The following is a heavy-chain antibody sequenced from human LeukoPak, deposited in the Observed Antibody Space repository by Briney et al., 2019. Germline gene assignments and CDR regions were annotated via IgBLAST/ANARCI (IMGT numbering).Heavy chain of an antibody. J-gene: IGHJ4*02. CDR2: IKQDGSEK. Sequence: GGSLRLSCAASGFTFSSYWMSWVRQAPGKGLEWVANIKQDGSEKCYVDSVKGRFTISRDNAKNSLYLQMNSLRAEDTAVYYCARAKVAAAGTAFDYWGQGTPVTVSS. D-gene: IGHD6-13*01. CDR3: ARAKVAAAGTAFDY. CDR1: GFTFSSYW. V-gene: IGHV3-7*01.